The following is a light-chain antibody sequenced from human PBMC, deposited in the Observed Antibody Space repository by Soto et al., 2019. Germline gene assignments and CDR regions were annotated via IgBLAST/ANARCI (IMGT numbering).Light chain of an antibody. V-gene: IGKV1-5*03. CDR2: KAS. CDR3: QHYYSYSTA. J-gene: IGKJ1*01. CDR1: QTISSW. Sequence: DIQMTQSPSTLSGSVGDRVTITCRASQTISSWLAWYQQKPGKAPKLLIYKASSFKSGVPSRFSGSGSGTEFTLTISSLQPDDFATYYCQHYYSYSTAFGQGTKVELK.